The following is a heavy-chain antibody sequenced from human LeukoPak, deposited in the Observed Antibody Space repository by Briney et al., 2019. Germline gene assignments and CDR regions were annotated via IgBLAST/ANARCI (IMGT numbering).Heavy chain of an antibody. CDR2: INPNSGGT. CDR1: GYTFTGYY. J-gene: IGHJ6*03. Sequence: GASVKVSCKASGYTFTGYYMHWVRQAPGQGLEWMGWINPNSGGTNYAQKFQGRVTMTRDTSISTAYMELSRLRSDDTAVYYCARVPYYDSSGYYYYYTDVWGKGTTVTISS. CDR3: ARVPYYDSSGYYYYYTDV. V-gene: IGHV1-2*02. D-gene: IGHD3-22*01.